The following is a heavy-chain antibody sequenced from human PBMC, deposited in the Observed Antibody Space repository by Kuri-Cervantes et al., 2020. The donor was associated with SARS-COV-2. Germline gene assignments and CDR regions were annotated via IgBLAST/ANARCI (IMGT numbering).Heavy chain of an antibody. Sequence: ASVKVSCKASGYTFTSYGISWVRQAPGQGLEWMGWISAYNGNTNYAQKFQGRVTITADKSTSTAYMELSSLRSEDTAVYYCARHLGIAVAGTAFDIWGQGTMVTVSS. CDR1: GYTFTSYG. CDR2: ISAYNGNT. J-gene: IGHJ3*02. CDR3: ARHLGIAVAGTAFDI. V-gene: IGHV1-18*01. D-gene: IGHD6-19*01.